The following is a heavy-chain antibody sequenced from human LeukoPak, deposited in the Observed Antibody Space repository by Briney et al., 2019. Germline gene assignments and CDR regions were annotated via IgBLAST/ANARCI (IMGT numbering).Heavy chain of an antibody. J-gene: IGHJ6*04. Sequence: EASVKVSCKATGGTFSSYAISWVRQAPGQGLEWMGGIIPIFGTANYAQKFQGRVTITADKSTSTAYMELSSLRSEDTAVYYCASTIVVVPAAIPYYYGMDVWGKGTTVTVSS. D-gene: IGHD2-2*01. V-gene: IGHV1-69*06. CDR2: IIPIFGTA. CDR1: GGTFSSYA. CDR3: ASTIVVVPAAIPYYYGMDV.